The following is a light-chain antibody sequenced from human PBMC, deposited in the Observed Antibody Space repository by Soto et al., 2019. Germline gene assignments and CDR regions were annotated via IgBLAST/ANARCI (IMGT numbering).Light chain of an antibody. CDR2: EVN. J-gene: IGLJ1*01. Sequence: QSVLTQPPSVSGSPGQSVTISCTGTSSDVGSYNRVSWYQQPPGTAPKVMIYEVNYRPSGVSNRFSGSKSGYTASLTISGLQAEDEADYYCNSQTSSGIRVFGTGTKVTVL. CDR1: SSDVGSYNR. V-gene: IGLV2-18*02. CDR3: NSQTSSGIRV.